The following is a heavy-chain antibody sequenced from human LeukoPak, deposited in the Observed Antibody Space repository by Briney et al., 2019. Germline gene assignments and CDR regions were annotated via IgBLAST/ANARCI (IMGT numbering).Heavy chain of an antibody. Sequence: SETLSLTCTVSGGSISSSYWSWIRQPPGKGLEWIGSIHSGGSTFYNPSLKSRVTISIDTPKNRFSLNLRSVTAADTAVYFCARIVNGSGWRWGGQGTLVTVSS. CDR1: GGSISSSY. J-gene: IGHJ4*02. V-gene: IGHV4-59*05. D-gene: IGHD6-19*01. CDR3: ARIVNGSGWRW. CDR2: IHSGGST.